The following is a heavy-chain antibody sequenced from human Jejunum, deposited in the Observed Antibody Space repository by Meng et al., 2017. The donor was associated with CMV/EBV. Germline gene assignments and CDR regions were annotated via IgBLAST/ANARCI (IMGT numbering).Heavy chain of an antibody. J-gene: IGHJ6*02. CDR1: FTNYA. V-gene: IGHV3-23*01. D-gene: IGHD3-10*01. CDR2: IGDSGDRT. CDR3: ARGGVKVYYFNAMDV. Sequence: FTNYAMTWVRPAPGKGLQWVSAIGDSGDRTYYADSEKGRFTISRDNSKNTLYLQMNSLRAEDTAVYYCARGGVKVYYFNAMDVWGQGTPVTVSS.